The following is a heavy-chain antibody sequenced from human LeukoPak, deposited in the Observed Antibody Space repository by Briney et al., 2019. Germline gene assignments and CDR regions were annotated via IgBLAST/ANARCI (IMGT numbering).Heavy chain of an antibody. CDR1: GYTFTSYD. J-gene: IGHJ4*02. D-gene: IGHD6-19*01. CDR2: MNPNSGNT. V-gene: IGHV1-8*01. Sequence: ASVKVSCKASGYTFTSYDIHWVRQATGQGLEWMGWMNPNSGNTGYAQKFQGRVTMTRNTSISTAYMELSSLRSEDTAVYYCARGLKWLDHMSDYWGQGTLVTVSS. CDR3: ARGLKWLDHMSDY.